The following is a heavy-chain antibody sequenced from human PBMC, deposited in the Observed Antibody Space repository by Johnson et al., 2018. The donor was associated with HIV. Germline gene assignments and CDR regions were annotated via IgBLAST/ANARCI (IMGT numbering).Heavy chain of an antibody. J-gene: IGHJ3*02. CDR3: ARASSGYYSDAFDI. Sequence: VQLVESGGGVVQPGRSLRLSCAATGFTFNSYAMHWVRQAPGKGLEWVSVIYSGGSTYYADSVKGRFTISRDNSKNTLYLQMNSLRAEDTAVYYCARASSGYYSDAFDIWGQGTMVTVSS. CDR1: GFTFNSYA. V-gene: IGHV3-66*02. D-gene: IGHD3-22*01. CDR2: IYSGGST.